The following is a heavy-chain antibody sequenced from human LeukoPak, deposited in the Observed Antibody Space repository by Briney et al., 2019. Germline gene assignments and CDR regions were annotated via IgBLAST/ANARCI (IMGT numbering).Heavy chain of an antibody. Sequence: SVKVSCKASGYTFTSYYMHWVRQAPGQGLEWMGIINPSGGSTSYAQKFQGRVTMTRDTSTSTVYMELSSLRSEDTAVYYCARAHCSSTSCWNDAFDIWGQGTMVTVSS. CDR3: ARAHCSSTSCWNDAFDI. J-gene: IGHJ3*02. CDR1: GYTFTSYY. D-gene: IGHD2-2*01. V-gene: IGHV1-46*01. CDR2: INPSGGST.